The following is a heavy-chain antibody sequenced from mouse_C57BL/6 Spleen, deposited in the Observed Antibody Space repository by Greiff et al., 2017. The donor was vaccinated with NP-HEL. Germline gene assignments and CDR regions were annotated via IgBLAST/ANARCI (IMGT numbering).Heavy chain of an antibody. CDR1: GYTFTSYW. Sequence: QVQLQQPGAELVKPGASVKLSCKASGYTFTSYWMHWVKQRPGRGLKWIGRIDPNSGGTKYNEKFKSKATLTVYKPSSTAYMQLSSLTSEDSAVYYCARSPIYYGYDSWFAYWGQGTLVTVSA. CDR2: IDPNSGGT. D-gene: IGHD2-2*01. CDR3: ARSPIYYGYDSWFAY. V-gene: IGHV1-72*01. J-gene: IGHJ3*01.